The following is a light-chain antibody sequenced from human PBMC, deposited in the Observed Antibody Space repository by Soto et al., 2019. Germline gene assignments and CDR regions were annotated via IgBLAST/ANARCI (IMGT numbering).Light chain of an antibody. J-gene: IGLJ1*01. V-gene: IGLV2-11*01. CDR1: SSDVGGYNY. CDR3: CSYAGRV. CDR2: DVS. Sequence: QSALTQPRSVSGSPGQSVTISCTGTSSDVGGYNYVSWYQQHPGKAPKLMIYDVSKRPSGVPDRFSGSKSGNTASLTISGLQAEDEADYYCCSYAGRVFGTGTK.